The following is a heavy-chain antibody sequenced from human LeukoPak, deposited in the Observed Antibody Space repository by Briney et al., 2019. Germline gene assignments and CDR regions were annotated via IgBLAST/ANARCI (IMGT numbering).Heavy chain of an antibody. D-gene: IGHD6-13*01. Sequence: GSLRLSCAASGFTFSSYWMSWVRQPPGKGLEWIGSIYYSGSTYYNPSLKSRVTISVDTSKNQFSLKLSSVTAADTAVYYCAISGYSSSWYFSRVFGNWFDPWGQGTLVTVSS. J-gene: IGHJ5*02. CDR1: GFTFSSYW. V-gene: IGHV4-39*01. CDR3: AISGYSSSWYFSRVFGNWFDP. CDR2: IYYSGST.